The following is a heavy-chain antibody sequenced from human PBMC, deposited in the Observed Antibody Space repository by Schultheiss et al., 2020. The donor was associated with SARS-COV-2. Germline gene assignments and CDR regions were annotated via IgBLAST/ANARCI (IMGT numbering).Heavy chain of an antibody. D-gene: IGHD6-19*01. J-gene: IGHJ4*02. Sequence: GGSLRLSCAASGFTFDDYAMHWVRQAPGKGLEWVSGISWNSGSIGYADFVKGRFTISRDNAKNSLYLQMNSLRAEDMALYYCARVKWLVNHNFDYWGQGTLVTVSS. V-gene: IGHV3-9*03. CDR1: GFTFDDYA. CDR3: ARVKWLVNHNFDY. CDR2: ISWNSGSI.